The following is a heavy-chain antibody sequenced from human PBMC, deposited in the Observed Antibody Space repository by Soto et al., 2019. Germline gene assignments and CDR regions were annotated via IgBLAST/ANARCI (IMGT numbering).Heavy chain of an antibody. CDR1: GYTFTSYG. CDR3: XXXXXAAGPFDY. J-gene: IGHJ4*02. Sequence: QVQLVQSGAEVKKPGASVKVSCKASGYTFTSYGISWVRQAPGQGLEWMGWISAYNGNTNYAQKLQXXXXXXXXXXXXXXXXXXXXXXXXXXXVXXXXXXXXAAGPFDYWGQGTLVTVSS. V-gene: IGHV1-18*01. D-gene: IGHD6-13*01. CDR2: ISAYNGNT.